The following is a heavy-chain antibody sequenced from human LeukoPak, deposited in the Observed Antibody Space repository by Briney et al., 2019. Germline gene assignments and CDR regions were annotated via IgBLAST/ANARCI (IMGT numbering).Heavy chain of an antibody. V-gene: IGHV5-51*01. CDR3: ARLGVLVSAPKVRFFFNP. D-gene: IGHD2-8*02. Sequence: GESLKISCKGSGYSFTSYWIGWVRQMPGKGLEWMGIIYPGDSDTRYSPSFQGQVTISADKSISTAYLRWSSLKASDTAIYYCARLGVLVSAPKVRFFFNPWGRGTLVTVSS. CDR2: IYPGDSDT. CDR1: GYSFTSYW. J-gene: IGHJ5*02.